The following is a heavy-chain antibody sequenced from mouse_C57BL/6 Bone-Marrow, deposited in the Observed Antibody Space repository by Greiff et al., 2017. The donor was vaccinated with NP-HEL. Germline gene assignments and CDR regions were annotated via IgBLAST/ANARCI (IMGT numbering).Heavy chain of an antibody. D-gene: IGHD1-1*01. Sequence: VQRVESGPELVKPGASVKISCKASGYAFSSSWMNWVKQRPGKGLEWIGRIYPGDGDTNYNGKFKGKATLTADKSSSTAYMQLSSLTSEDSAVDFCARSFHGSSYPAWFAYWGQGTLVTVSA. CDR1: GYAFSSSW. CDR2: IYPGDGDT. V-gene: IGHV1-82*01. CDR3: ARSFHGSSYPAWFAY. J-gene: IGHJ3*01.